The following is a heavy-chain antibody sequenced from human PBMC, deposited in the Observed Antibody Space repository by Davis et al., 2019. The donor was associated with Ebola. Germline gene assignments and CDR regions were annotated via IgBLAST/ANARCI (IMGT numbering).Heavy chain of an antibody. CDR3: VRDHGAGRMDV. Sequence: MPSETLSLTCAVYGGSFRGYYWSWIRQPPGTGLEWIGSVYYTGHNHFNPPLKSRVTISVDTSNNQFSLRLRSVTAADTAIYYCVRDHGAGRMDVWGLGTTVTVSS. CDR2: VYYTGHN. J-gene: IGHJ6*02. D-gene: IGHD3-16*01. V-gene: IGHV4-34*01. CDR1: GGSFRGYY.